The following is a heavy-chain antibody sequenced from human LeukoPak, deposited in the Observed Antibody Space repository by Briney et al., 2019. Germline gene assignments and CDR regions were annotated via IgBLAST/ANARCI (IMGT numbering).Heavy chain of an antibody. V-gene: IGHV3-30*02. CDR3: ANGEGNGDYAFDF. CDR2: TRNDGSYR. CDR1: GFTFRNYG. J-gene: IGHJ4*02. D-gene: IGHD4-17*01. Sequence: PGGSLRLSCAVSGFTFRNYGMHWVRQAPGKGLDWVAFTRNDGSYRYYADSVRGRFTISRDNSKNTMYLQMNSLRAEDTAVYYCANGEGNGDYAFDFWGQGTLVTVSS.